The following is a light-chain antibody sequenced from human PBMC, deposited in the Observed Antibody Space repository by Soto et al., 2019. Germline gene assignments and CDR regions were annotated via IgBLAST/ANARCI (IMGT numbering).Light chain of an antibody. CDR3: SSYGGSNNFV. J-gene: IGLJ1*01. V-gene: IGLV2-8*01. CDR1: SSDIGAYIY. Sequence: QSVLTKPPAASGSPGQSVTISCTGTSSDIGAYIYVSWYQQHPGKAPKLMISEVSRRPSGVPERFSGSKSGNTASLPVSGLQADDEAHYYCSSYGGSNNFVVGTGTKVTVL. CDR2: EVS.